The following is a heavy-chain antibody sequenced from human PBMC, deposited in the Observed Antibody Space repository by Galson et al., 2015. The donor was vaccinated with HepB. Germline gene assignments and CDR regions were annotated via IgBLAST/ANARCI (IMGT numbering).Heavy chain of an antibody. D-gene: IGHD6-25*01. CDR2: MSSSGDIV. V-gene: IGHV3-11*01. J-gene: IGHJ5*02. CDR3: ARAALGWFDP. CDR1: GFTFSDYY. Sequence: SLRLSCAASGFTFSDYYMSWIRQAPGKGLEWVSYMSSSGDIVFYADSAKGRFTISRDNAKNSLYLQMNSLRAEDTAVYYCARAALGWFDPWGQGTLVTVSS.